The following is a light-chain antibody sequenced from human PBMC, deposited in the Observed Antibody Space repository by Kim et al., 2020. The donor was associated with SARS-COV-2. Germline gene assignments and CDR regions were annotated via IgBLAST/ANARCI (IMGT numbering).Light chain of an antibody. CDR2: AAS. CDR1: QTILTY. Sequence: DIQMTQSPSSLSAPVGDTVNITCLASQTILTYLNWYQQKSGTAPKLLIYAASGLHTGVPSRFTGSGSGTHFTRSIGSLQPEDFALYYCQQSYTPPYTFGQGTKLEI. J-gene: IGKJ2*01. V-gene: IGKV1-39*01. CDR3: QQSYTPPYT.